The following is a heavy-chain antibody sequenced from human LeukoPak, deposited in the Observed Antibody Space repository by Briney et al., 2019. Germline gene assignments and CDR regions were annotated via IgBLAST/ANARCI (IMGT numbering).Heavy chain of an antibody. CDR3: AKGGLYYYYYYGMDV. CDR1: GFTFDDYA. D-gene: IGHD3-16*01. V-gene: IGHV3-9*01. CDR2: ISWNSGSI. J-gene: IGHJ6*02. Sequence: GRSLRLSCAASGFTFDDYAMHWVRQAPGKGLEWVSGISWNSGSIGYADSVKGRFTISRDNAKNSLSLQMNSLRAEDTALYYCAKGGLYYYYYYGMDVWGQGTTVTVSS.